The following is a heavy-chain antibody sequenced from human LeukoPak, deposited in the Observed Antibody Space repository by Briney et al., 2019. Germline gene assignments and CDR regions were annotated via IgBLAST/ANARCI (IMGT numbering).Heavy chain of an antibody. Sequence: ASVKVSCKASGYTFTGYYMHWVRQAPGQGLEWMGMISPSGGSTTYAQKFQGRLTMTRDTSTSTVYMELSILRSEDTAVYYCAREGTFSSPRNWFDPWGQGTLVTVSS. CDR3: AREGTFSSPRNWFDP. CDR1: GYTFTGYY. V-gene: IGHV1-46*01. D-gene: IGHD6-13*01. J-gene: IGHJ5*02. CDR2: ISPSGGST.